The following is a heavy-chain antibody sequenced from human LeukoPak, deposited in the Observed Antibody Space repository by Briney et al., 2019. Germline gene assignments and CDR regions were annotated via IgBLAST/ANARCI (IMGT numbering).Heavy chain of an antibody. V-gene: IGHV4-34*01. J-gene: IGHJ6*03. Sequence: SETLSLTCAVYGGSFSGYYWSWIRQPPGKGLEWIGEINHSGSTNYNPSLKSRVTISVDTSKNQFSLKLSSVTAADTAVYYCARLKGYCSSTSCQEYYYYYYYMDVWGKGTTVTVSS. D-gene: IGHD2-2*01. CDR2: INHSGST. CDR1: GGSFSGYY. CDR3: ARLKGYCSSTSCQEYYYYYYYMDV.